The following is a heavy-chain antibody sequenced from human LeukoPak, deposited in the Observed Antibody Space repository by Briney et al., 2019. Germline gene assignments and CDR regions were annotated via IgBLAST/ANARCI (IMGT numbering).Heavy chain of an antibody. CDR2: VNPSGGST. V-gene: IGHV1-46*01. CDR3: ARGPGDLGDY. D-gene: IGHD7-27*01. Sequence: ASVKVSCKASGYTFTSYFMHWVGQAPGQGLEWMGLVNPSGGSTNYAQKFQGRVTMTRDMSTSTVFMELDSLRSEDTAVYYCARGPGDLGDYWGQGTLVTVSS. J-gene: IGHJ4*02. CDR1: GYTFTSYF.